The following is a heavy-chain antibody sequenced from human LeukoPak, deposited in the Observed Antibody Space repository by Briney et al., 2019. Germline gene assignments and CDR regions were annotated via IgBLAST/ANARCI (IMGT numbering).Heavy chain of an antibody. CDR2: ISGSGGST. V-gene: IGHV3-23*01. D-gene: IGHD3-22*01. Sequence: GGSLRLSCAASGFTFSSYAMSWVRQAPGKGLEWVSAISGSGGSTYYADSVKGRFTISRDNSKNTLYLQMNSLRAGDTAVYYCAKDLSSGYYWTLGYWGQGTLVTVSS. CDR1: GFTFSSYA. CDR3: AKDLSSGYYWTLGY. J-gene: IGHJ4*02.